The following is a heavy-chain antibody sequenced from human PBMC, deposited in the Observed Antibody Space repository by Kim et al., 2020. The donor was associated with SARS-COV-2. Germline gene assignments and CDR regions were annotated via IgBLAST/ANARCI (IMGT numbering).Heavy chain of an antibody. CDR1: GFTFSSYS. CDR2: ISSSSSYI. J-gene: IGHJ4*02. Sequence: GGSLRLSCAASGFTFSSYSMNWVRQAPGKGLEWVSSISSSSSYIYYADSVKGRFTISRDNAKNSLYLQMNSLRAEDTAVYYCARDSARFLEWLSSDFDYWGQGTLVTVSS. D-gene: IGHD3-3*01. CDR3: ARDSARFLEWLSSDFDY. V-gene: IGHV3-21*01.